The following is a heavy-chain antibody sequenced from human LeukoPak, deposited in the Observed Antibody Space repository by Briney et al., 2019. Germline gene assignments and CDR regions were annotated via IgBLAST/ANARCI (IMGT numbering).Heavy chain of an antibody. CDR2: ISSSSSTI. CDR1: GFTFSSYS. J-gene: IGHJ4*02. CDR3: ARVYATMVRGVIKN. Sequence: GGSLRLSCAASGFTFSSYSMNWVRQAPGKGLEWVSYISSSSSTIYYADSVKGRFTISRDNAKNSLYLQMNSLRAEDTAVYYCARVYATMVRGVIKNWGQGTLVTVSS. D-gene: IGHD3-10*01. V-gene: IGHV3-48*04.